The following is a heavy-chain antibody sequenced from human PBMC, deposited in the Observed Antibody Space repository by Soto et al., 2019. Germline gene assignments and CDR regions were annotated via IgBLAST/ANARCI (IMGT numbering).Heavy chain of an antibody. CDR1: GGSFSSYA. J-gene: IGHJ3*02. CDR2: IIPIFGTA. CDR3: ARDQMYNWHYVRAFDI. V-gene: IGHV1-69*01. D-gene: IGHD1-7*01. Sequence: QVLLVQSGAEVKKPGSSVKVSCKASGGSFSSYAISWVRQAPGQGLEWMGGIIPIFGTANYAQKFQGRVTMTADESTSTAYMELSRLRSEDTAVYYCARDQMYNWHYVRAFDIWGQETMVTVSS.